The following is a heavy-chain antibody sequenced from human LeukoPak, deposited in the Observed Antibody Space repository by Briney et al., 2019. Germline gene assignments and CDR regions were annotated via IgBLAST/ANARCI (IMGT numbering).Heavy chain of an antibody. CDR2: IGGDGRT. D-gene: IGHD2-15*01. Sequence: GGSLRLSCAASGFTVSTNAMSWVRQAPGRELEWISGIGGDGRTHYADSVRGRFTISRDNSKNTVHLQMNSLRVDDTAVYYCAKDLSWWAAVDFWGQGILVTVSS. V-gene: IGHV3-23*01. J-gene: IGHJ4*02. CDR3: AKDLSWWAAVDF. CDR1: GFTVSTNA.